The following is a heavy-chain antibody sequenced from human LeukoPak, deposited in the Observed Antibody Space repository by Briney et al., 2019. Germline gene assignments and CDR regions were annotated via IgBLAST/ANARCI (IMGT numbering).Heavy chain of an antibody. V-gene: IGHV3-53*01. CDR3: ARAPMTTVTTNDH. CDR1: GFTASSNY. CDR2: IYSGGTT. D-gene: IGHD4-17*01. Sequence: PGGSLRLSCAASGFTASSNYMSWVRQAPGKGLEWVSVIYSGGTTYYTDSVKGRFTISRDNSKNTLYLQMNNLRAEDTAVYYCARAPMTTVTTNDHWGQGTLVTVSA. J-gene: IGHJ4*02.